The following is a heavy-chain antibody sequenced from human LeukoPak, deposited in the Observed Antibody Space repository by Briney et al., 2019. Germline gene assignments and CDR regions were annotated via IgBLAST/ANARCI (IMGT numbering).Heavy chain of an antibody. J-gene: IGHJ4*02. Sequence: ASVKVSCKASGYTFTSYGISWVRQAPEQGLEWMGGIIPIFGTANYAQKFQGRVTITADESTSTAYMELSSLRSEDTAVYYCARGRIVGAIPRYFDYWGQGTLVTVSS. CDR3: ARGRIVGAIPRYFDY. V-gene: IGHV1-69*13. CDR2: IIPIFGTA. D-gene: IGHD1-26*01. CDR1: GYTFTSYG.